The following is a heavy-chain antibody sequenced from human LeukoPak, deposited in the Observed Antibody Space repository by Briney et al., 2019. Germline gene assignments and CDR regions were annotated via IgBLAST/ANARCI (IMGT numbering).Heavy chain of an antibody. CDR1: GFTFSSYS. CDR3: ARAESIVATIDY. D-gene: IGHD5-12*01. CDR2: ISSSSSYI. V-gene: IGHV3-21*01. J-gene: IGHJ4*02. Sequence: GGSLGLSCAASGFTFSSYSMNWVRQAPGKGLEWVSSISSSSSYIYYADSVKGRFTISRDNAKNSLYLQMNSLRAEDTAVYYCARAESIVATIDYWGQGTLVTVSS.